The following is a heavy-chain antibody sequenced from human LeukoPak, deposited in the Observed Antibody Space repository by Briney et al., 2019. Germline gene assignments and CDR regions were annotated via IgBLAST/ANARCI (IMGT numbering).Heavy chain of an antibody. CDR2: IYYSGST. J-gene: IGHJ4*02. Sequence: PSETLSLTCSVSGDSISTSSYSWSWIRQPPGKGLEWIGYIYYSGSTYYNPSLKSRVTISVDTSKNQFSLKLSSVTAADTAVYYCARAYDSSGYEPWGQGTLVTVSS. V-gene: IGHV4-30-4*07. CDR1: GDSISTSSYS. CDR3: ARAYDSSGYEP. D-gene: IGHD3-22*01.